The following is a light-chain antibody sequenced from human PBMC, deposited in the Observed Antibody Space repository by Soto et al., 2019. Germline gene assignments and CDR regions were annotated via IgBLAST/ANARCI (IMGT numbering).Light chain of an antibody. V-gene: IGKV3-20*01. CDR2: GAS. CDR1: QSINSVY. J-gene: IGKJ1*01. Sequence: EIVLTQSPATLSLSPGERATLSCRASQSINSVYLAWYQQKPGQAPSLLIYGASSRGTGIPARFSGSGSGTDFTLTISRLDPEDFAVYFCQQCYSSPRTFGQGTKVEIK. CDR3: QQCYSSPRT.